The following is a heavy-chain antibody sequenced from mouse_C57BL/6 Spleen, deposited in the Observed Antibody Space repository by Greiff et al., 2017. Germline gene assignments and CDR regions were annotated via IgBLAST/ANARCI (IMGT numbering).Heavy chain of an antibody. Sequence: QVQLQQPGAELVKPGASVKLSCKASGYTFTSYWMHWVKQRPGQGLEWIGMIHPNSGSTNYNEKFKSKATLTVDKSSSTAYMQLSSLTSEDSAVYYCGGGDDEDWYFDVWGTGTTVTVSS. CDR3: GGGDDEDWYFDV. J-gene: IGHJ1*03. V-gene: IGHV1-64*01. CDR1: GYTFTSYW. D-gene: IGHD2-2*01. CDR2: IHPNSGST.